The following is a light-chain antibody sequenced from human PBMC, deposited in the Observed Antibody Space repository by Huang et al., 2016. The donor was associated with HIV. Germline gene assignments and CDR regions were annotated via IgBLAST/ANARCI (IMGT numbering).Light chain of an antibody. V-gene: IGKV1-5*03. CDR2: KAS. Sequence: DIQMTQSPSTLSASVGDRVTITCRASQSISSWLAWYQQKPGKAPKVLIYKASSLESGVPSRFSGSGSGTEFTLTISSLQPDDFATYYCQHYNRYSYTFGQGTNLEIK. CDR1: QSISSW. J-gene: IGKJ2*01. CDR3: QHYNRYSYT.